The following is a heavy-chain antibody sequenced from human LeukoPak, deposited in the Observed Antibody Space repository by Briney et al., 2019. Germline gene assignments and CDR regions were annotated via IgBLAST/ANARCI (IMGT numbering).Heavy chain of an antibody. CDR1: GGSISSYY. Sequence: PSETLSLTCTVSGGSISSYYWSWIRQPPGKGLEWIGYIYYSGSTNYNPSLKSRVTISVDTSKNQFSLKLSSVTAADTAFYYCARDRRTSAGYYLDYWGQGTLVTVSS. J-gene: IGHJ4*02. CDR3: ARDRRTSAGYYLDY. CDR2: IYYSGST. D-gene: IGHD2-2*01. V-gene: IGHV4-59*01.